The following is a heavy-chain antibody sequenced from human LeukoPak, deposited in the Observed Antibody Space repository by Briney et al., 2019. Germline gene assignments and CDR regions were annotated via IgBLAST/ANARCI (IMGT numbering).Heavy chain of an antibody. CDR2: INPNSGGT. V-gene: IGHV1-2*02. CDR1: GYTFTGYY. Sequence: GGSVTVSCKASGYTFTGYYMHWVRQAPGQGLEWMGWINPNSGGTNYAQKFQGRVTMTRDTSISTAYMELSRLRSDDTAVYYCARVGSGYSYHFDYWGQGTLVTVSS. J-gene: IGHJ4*02. CDR3: ARVGSGYSYHFDY. D-gene: IGHD3-22*01.